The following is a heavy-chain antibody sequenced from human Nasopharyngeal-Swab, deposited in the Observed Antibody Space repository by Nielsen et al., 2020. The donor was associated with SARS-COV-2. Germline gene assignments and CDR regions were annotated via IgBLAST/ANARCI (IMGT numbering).Heavy chain of an antibody. D-gene: IGHD6-13*01. Sequence: SETLSLTCTVSGGSISSGGYYWSWIRQHPGKGLEWIGYIYYSGSTYYNPSLKSRVTIPVDTSKNQFSLKLSSVTAADTAVYYCARDGFGQPLEAFDIWGQGTMVTVSS. J-gene: IGHJ3*02. V-gene: IGHV4-31*03. CDR2: IYYSGST. CDR3: ARDGFGQPLEAFDI. CDR1: GGSISSGGYY.